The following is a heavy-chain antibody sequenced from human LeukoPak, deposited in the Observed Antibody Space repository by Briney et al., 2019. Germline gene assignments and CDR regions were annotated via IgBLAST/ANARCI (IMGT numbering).Heavy chain of an antibody. CDR3: AKIEVGRFDP. CDR2: IYDRGST. Sequence: SETLSLTCTVTGASISSHYWCWIRQTPGTGLEWIGDIYDRGSTTYNPSLKSRVSISVDTSRNQFSLNLRSVTAADTAVYYCAKIEVGRFDPWGQGTLVTVSP. D-gene: IGHD1-26*01. CDR1: GASISSHY. V-gene: IGHV4-59*11. J-gene: IGHJ5*02.